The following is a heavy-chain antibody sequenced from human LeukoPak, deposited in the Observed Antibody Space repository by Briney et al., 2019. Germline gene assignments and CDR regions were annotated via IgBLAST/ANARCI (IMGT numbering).Heavy chain of an antibody. CDR1: GGSISSSSYY. Sequence: SETLSLTCTVSGGSISSSSYYWGWIRQSPGKGLEWIGSIYYSGSTYYNPSLKSRVTISVDTSKNQFSLKLSSVTAADTAVYYCATGDGDRYYDSSGDLDYWGQGILVTVSS. CDR2: IYYSGST. CDR3: ATGDGDRYYDSSGDLDY. J-gene: IGHJ4*02. D-gene: IGHD3-22*01. V-gene: IGHV4-39*01.